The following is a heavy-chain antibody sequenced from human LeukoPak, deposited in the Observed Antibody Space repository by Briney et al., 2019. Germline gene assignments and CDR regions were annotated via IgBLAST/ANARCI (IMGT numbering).Heavy chain of an antibody. D-gene: IGHD2-2*01. CDR2: IIPIFGTA. Sequence: SVKVSCKPSGGTFSSYAISWVRQAPGQGLEWMGGIIPIFGTANCAQKFQARVTITADESTSTAYMELSSLRSEDTAVYYCARREVVVVPAAPPDYYGMDVWGKGTTATVSS. V-gene: IGHV1-69*01. J-gene: IGHJ6*04. CDR1: GGTFSSYA. CDR3: ARREVVVVPAAPPDYYGMDV.